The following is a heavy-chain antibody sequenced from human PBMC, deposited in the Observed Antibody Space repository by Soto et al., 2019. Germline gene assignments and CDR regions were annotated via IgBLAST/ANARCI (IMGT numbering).Heavy chain of an antibody. D-gene: IGHD1-26*01. J-gene: IGHJ4*02. CDR1: ASIFKGHG. CDR3: ARDGVGATTFFGFLDY. Sequence: GGSLRLSCAASASIFKGHGMHWVRQAPGKGLEWVAIIRYDGSDEHYGDSVKGRFIISRDNSKNMLYLQMNSLRAEDTAVYYCARDGVGATTFFGFLDYWGQGTLVTVSS. V-gene: IGHV3-33*08. CDR2: IRYDGSDE.